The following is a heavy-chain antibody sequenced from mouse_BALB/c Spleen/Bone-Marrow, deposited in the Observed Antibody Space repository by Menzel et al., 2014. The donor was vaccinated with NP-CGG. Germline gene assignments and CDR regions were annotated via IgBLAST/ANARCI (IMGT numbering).Heavy chain of an antibody. Sequence: QVQLQQSGAELVPPGASVKLSCKASGYTFTTSWMHWVKQRPGHGLEWIGQVAPSDGFTNYSPMFKGKATLTVDKPSSTADMQLSSLSSEDSAVYYCARGGDNFAWFAYWGQGALVTVSA. D-gene: IGHD1-3*01. CDR2: VAPSDGFT. J-gene: IGHJ3*01. CDR3: ARGGDNFAWFAY. CDR1: GYTFTTSW. V-gene: IGHV1-69*02.